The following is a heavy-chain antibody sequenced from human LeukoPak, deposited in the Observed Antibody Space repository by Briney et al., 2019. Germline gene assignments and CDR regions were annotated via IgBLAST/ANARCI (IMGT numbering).Heavy chain of an antibody. CDR1: GYTFTSYD. D-gene: IGHD6-19*01. CDR2: INAGNGNT. V-gene: IGHV1-3*01. J-gene: IGHJ4*02. Sequence: ASVKVTCKASGYTFTSYDINWVRQAPGQRLEWMGWINAGNGNTKYSQKFQGRVTITKDTSASTAYMELSSLRSEDTAVYYCARAFWYSSGRYYFDYWGQGTLVTVSS. CDR3: ARAFWYSSGRYYFDY.